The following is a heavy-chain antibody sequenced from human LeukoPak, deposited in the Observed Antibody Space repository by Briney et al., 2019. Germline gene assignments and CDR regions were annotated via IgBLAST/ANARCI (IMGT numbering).Heavy chain of an antibody. CDR3: ARTGYSSGYYYYMDV. CDR2: IYTSGST. D-gene: IGHD6-25*01. Sequence: SETLSLTCTVSGGSISSYYWSWIRRPAGKGLEWIGRIYTSGSTNYNPSLKSRVTISVDKSKNQFSLKLSSVTAADTAVYYCARTGYSSGYYYYMDVWGKGTTVTVSS. V-gene: IGHV4-4*07. CDR1: GGSISSYY. J-gene: IGHJ6*03.